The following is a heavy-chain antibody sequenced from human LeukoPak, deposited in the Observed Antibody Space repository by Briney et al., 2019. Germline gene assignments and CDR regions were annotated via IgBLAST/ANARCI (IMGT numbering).Heavy chain of an antibody. D-gene: IGHD1-26*01. V-gene: IGHV4-39*07. J-gene: IGHJ5*01. CDR1: GDSIGSSSYY. Sequence: PSETLSLTCNVSGDSIGSSSYYWGWIRQTPEKGLEWIGSIFYSGSTYYTPSLKSRVTMSLDTFKNQFSLRLTSVTAADTAVYYCARQVAIVEPTDPNWFDSWGQGTLVTVSS. CDR3: ARQVAIVEPTDPNWFDS. CDR2: IFYSGST.